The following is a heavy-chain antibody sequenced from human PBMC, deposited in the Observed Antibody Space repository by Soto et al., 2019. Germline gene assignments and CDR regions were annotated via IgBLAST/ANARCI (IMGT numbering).Heavy chain of an antibody. V-gene: IGHV4-31*03. CDR2: IYYSGST. D-gene: IGHD2-2*01. Sequence: SETLSLTCTVSGGSISSGGYYWSWIRQHPGKGLEWIGYIYYSGSTYYNPSLKSRVTISVDTSKNQFSLKLSSVTAADTAVYYCARAKRGDIVVVPAAGRPVVWFDPWGQGTLVTVSS. CDR1: GGSISSGGYY. J-gene: IGHJ5*02. CDR3: ARAKRGDIVVVPAAGRPVVWFDP.